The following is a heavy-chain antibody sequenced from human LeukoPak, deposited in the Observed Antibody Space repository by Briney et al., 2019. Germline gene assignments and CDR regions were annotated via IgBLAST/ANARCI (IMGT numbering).Heavy chain of an antibody. CDR3: ARDRSDILGDYYYGMDV. CDR2: ISSSGSTI. V-gene: IGHV3-48*03. D-gene: IGHD3-9*01. J-gene: IGHJ6*02. CDR1: GFTFSSYE. Sequence: PGGSLRLSCAASGFTFSSYEMNWVRQAPGKGLEWVSYISSSGSTIYYADSVKGRFTISRGNAKNSLYLQMNSLRAEDTAVYYCARDRSDILGDYYYGMDVWGQGTTVTVSS.